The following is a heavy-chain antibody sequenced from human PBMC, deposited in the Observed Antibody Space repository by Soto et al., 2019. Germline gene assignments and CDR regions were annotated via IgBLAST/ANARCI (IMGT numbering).Heavy chain of an antibody. D-gene: IGHD2-21*02. Sequence: QVQLVQSGAEVKRPGASAKVSCKASGYTFTSYGISWVRQAPGQGLEWMGCINGYNGNTNYVTKFEGRVTMTTDTSTSTAYMELTSLRSDDTAVYYCARHFGDCMWNDYWGQGTLVTVSS. CDR3: ARHFGDCMWNDY. CDR2: INGYNGNT. J-gene: IGHJ4*02. CDR1: GYTFTSYG. V-gene: IGHV1-18*01.